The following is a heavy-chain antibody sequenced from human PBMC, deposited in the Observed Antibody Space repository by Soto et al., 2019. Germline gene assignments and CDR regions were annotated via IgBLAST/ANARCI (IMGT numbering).Heavy chain of an antibody. V-gene: IGHV4-59*01. J-gene: IGHJ6*02. CDR3: ARDSITMVRGVIIGYYGMDV. CDR2: MNDRGST. CDR1: GGSIRSYY. Sequence: SETLSLTCTVSGGSIRSYYWSWIRQPPGKGLEWIGYMNDRGSTNYKPSLKSRVTISVDTSKNQFSLKLSSVTAADTAVYYCARDSITMVRGVIIGYYGMDVWGQGTTVTVSS. D-gene: IGHD3-10*01.